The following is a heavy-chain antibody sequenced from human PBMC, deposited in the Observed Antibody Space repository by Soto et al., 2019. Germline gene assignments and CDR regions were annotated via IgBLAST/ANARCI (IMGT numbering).Heavy chain of an antibody. J-gene: IGHJ2*01. Sequence: EVQLVESGGGLVQPGGSLRLSCAASGFTFSSYWMSWVRQAPGKGLEWVANIKQDGSEKYSVDSVKGRFTISRDNAKNSLYLQMNSLRAEDTAVYYCARGGEESYCWYFDLWGRGTLVTVSS. D-gene: IGHD1-26*01. CDR3: ARGGEESYCWYFDL. V-gene: IGHV3-7*01. CDR2: IKQDGSEK. CDR1: GFTFSSYW.